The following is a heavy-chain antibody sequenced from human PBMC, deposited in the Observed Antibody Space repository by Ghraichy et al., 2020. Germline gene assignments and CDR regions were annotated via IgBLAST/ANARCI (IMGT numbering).Heavy chain of an antibody. CDR2: INHSGST. Sequence: SETLSLTCAVYGGSFSGYYWSWIRQPPGKGLEWIGEINHSGSTNYNPSLKSRVTISLDTSKNQFSLKLSSVTAADTAVYYCARQQLVHSYYYYGMDVWGQGTTVTVSS. CDR1: GGSFSGYY. CDR3: ARQQLVHSYYYYGMDV. J-gene: IGHJ6*02. D-gene: IGHD6-13*01. V-gene: IGHV4-34*01.